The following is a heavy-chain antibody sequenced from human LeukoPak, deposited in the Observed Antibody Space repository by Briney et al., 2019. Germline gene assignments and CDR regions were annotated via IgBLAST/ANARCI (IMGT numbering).Heavy chain of an antibody. V-gene: IGHV4-34*01. D-gene: IGHD2-21*01. CDR1: GGSFSGYY. CDR3: ARGRLHCDY. Sequence: PSETLSLTCAVCGGSFSGYYWSWIRQPPGKGLEWIGEINHSGSTNYNPSLKSRVTISVDTSKNQFSLKLSSVTAADTAVYYCARGRLHCDYWGQGTLVTVSS. J-gene: IGHJ4*02. CDR2: INHSGST.